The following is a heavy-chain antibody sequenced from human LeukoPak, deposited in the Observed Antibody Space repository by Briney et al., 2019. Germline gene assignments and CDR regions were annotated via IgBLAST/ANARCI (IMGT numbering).Heavy chain of an antibody. Sequence: SVKVSCKASGGTFSSYAISWVRQAPGQGLEWMGGIIPIFGTANYAQKFQGRVTITADESTSTAYMELSSLRSEDTAVYYCLFGYSGYDQGLGWGQGTLVTVSS. CDR1: GGTFSSYA. CDR3: LFGYSGYDQGLG. CDR2: IIPIFGTA. V-gene: IGHV1-69*13. J-gene: IGHJ4*02. D-gene: IGHD5-12*01.